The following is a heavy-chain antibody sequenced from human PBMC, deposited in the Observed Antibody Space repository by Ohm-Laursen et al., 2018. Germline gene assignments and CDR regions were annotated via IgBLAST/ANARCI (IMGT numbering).Heavy chain of an antibody. CDR3: ATMGGSTIFGVVTTDYWYFDL. V-gene: IGHV3-23*01. J-gene: IGHJ2*01. D-gene: IGHD3-3*01. CDR2: ISDSGGDT. CDR1: GFTITTYA. Sequence: LRLSCAASGFTITTYAMTWVRQAPGKGLEWVSSISDSGGDTYYADSVKGRFTISRDNSKNTLYLQINSLRAEDTAVYYCATMGGSTIFGVVTTDYWYFDLWGRGTLVTVSS.